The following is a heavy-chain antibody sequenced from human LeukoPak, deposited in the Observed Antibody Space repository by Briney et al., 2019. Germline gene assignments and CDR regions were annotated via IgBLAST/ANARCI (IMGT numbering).Heavy chain of an antibody. V-gene: IGHV4-39*01. CDR3: ARSSGAYRSFDY. Sequence: PSETLSLTCTVSGGSISSSSYYWGWIRQPPGKGLEWIGTISYSGSTYYNPSLKSRVTISVDTSKNQFSLKVRSVTAEDTAVYYCARSSGAYRSFDYWGQGTLVPVSS. CDR2: ISYSGST. D-gene: IGHD1-26*01. J-gene: IGHJ4*02. CDR1: GGSISSSSYY.